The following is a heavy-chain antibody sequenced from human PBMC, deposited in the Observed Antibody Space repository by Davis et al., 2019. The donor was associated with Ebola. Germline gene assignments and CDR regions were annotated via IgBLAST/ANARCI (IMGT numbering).Heavy chain of an antibody. CDR1: GYTFTSYG. D-gene: IGHD6-13*01. Sequence: ASVKVSCKASGYTFTSYGISWVRQAPGQGLEWMGWISAYNGNTNYAQKLQGRVTMTTDTSTSTAYMELRSLRSDDTAVYYCARQCDDQYSTSWFVSEHWFVPWGQGTLVTVSS. J-gene: IGHJ5*02. V-gene: IGHV1-18*01. CDR3: ARQCDDQYSTSWFVSEHWFVP. CDR2: ISAYNGNT.